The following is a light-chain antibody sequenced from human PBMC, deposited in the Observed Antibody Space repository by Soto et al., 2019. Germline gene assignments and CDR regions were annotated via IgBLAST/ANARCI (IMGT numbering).Light chain of an antibody. CDR1: QSVRTN. V-gene: IGKV3-15*01. J-gene: IGKJ4*01. Sequence: EILMTQSPASLSVSPGENATLSCRASQSVRTNLVWYQQKLGQSPRLLIYDASTRPTGIPARFGGMGSGTQVTLTITSLQSEDSAVYYCQQYHKWPPLTFGGGTKVEI. CDR3: QQYHKWPPLT. CDR2: DAS.